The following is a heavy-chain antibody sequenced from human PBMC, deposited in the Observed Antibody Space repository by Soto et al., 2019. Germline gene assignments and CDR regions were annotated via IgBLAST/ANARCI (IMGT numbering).Heavy chain of an antibody. CDR3: STKAYYYDSSGYYFDY. V-gene: IGHV1-24*01. J-gene: IGHJ4*02. CDR1: GYTLTELS. D-gene: IGHD3-22*01. CDR2: FDPDVGKT. Sequence: ASVKVSCKVSGYTLTELSMHWVRQAPGKGLEWMGGFDPDVGKTIYAQKFKGRATMTEDTSTDTAYMELSSLRSEYTAVYYWSTKAYYYDSSGYYFDYWGQGTLVTVSS.